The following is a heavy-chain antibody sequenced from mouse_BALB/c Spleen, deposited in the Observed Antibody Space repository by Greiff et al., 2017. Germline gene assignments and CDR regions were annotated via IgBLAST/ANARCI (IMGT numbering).Heavy chain of an antibody. Sequence: EVHLVESGGGLVQPGGSLKLSCAASGFTFSSYTMSWVRQTPEKRLEWVAYISNGGGSTYYPDTVKGRFTISRDNAKNTLYLQMSSLKSEDTAMYYCARRDGSRYFDVWGAGTTVTVSS. J-gene: IGHJ1*01. CDR1: GFTFSSYT. CDR3: ARRDGSRYFDV. V-gene: IGHV5-12-2*01. CDR2: ISNGGGST. D-gene: IGHD1-1*01.